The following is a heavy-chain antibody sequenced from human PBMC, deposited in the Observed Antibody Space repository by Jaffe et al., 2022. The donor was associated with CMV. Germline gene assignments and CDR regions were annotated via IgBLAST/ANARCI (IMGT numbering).Heavy chain of an antibody. J-gene: IGHJ6*02. D-gene: IGHD3-3*01. CDR3: ARVKGIRFLEWLLLGGMDV. V-gene: IGHV3-74*01. CDR1: GFTFSSYW. Sequence: EVQLVESGGGLVQPGGSLRLSCAASGFTFSSYWMHWVRQAPGKGLVWVSRINSDGSSTSYADSVKGRFTISRDNAKNTLYLQMNSLRAEDTAVYYCARVKGIRFLEWLLLGGMDVWGQGTTVTVSS. CDR2: INSDGSST.